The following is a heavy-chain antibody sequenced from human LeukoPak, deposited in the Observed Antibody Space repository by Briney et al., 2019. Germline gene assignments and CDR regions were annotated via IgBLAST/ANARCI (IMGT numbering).Heavy chain of an antibody. V-gene: IGHV3-23*01. CDR1: GFTFGSYA. Sequence: GGSLRLSCAASGFTFGSYAMSWVRRAPGEGLEWVSAISGSGGSTYYADSVKGRVTISRDNSKITLYLQMNSLRAEDTAVYYCAKAPRIQYDSSGYWFKNYYYGMDVWGQGTTVTVSS. J-gene: IGHJ6*02. CDR2: ISGSGGST. D-gene: IGHD3-22*01. CDR3: AKAPRIQYDSSGYWFKNYYYGMDV.